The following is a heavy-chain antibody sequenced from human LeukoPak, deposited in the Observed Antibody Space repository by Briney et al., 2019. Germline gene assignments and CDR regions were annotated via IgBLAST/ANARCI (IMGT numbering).Heavy chain of an antibody. CDR3: ATQYYYDSSGYHG. CDR2: IYYSGST. V-gene: IGHV4-39*07. D-gene: IGHD3-22*01. CDR1: GGSISSSSYY. Sequence: SETLSLTCTVSGGSISSSSYYWGWIRQPPGKGLEWIGSIYYSGSTYYNPSLKSRVTISVDTSKNQFSLKLSSVTAADTAVYYCATQYYYDSSGYHGWGQGTLVTVSS. J-gene: IGHJ4*02.